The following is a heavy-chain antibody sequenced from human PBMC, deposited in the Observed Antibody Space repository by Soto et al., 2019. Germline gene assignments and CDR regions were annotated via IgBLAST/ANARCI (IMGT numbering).Heavy chain of an antibody. V-gene: IGHV3-23*01. CDR1: GFTLSMSA. Sequence: PVGSLRLSCASSGFTLSMSAVNWVRQAPGKGLEWVSYISDSGDRTYYADSVKGRFTISRDRSKSTVSLQMDSLRAEDTAVYYCAKDRGIIVKAGDAFDVWGQGTKVTVSS. CDR2: ISDSGDRT. CDR3: AKDRGIIVKAGDAFDV. J-gene: IGHJ3*01. D-gene: IGHD3-16*02.